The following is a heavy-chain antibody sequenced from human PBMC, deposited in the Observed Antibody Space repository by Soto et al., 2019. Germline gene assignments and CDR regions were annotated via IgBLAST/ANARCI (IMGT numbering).Heavy chain of an antibody. D-gene: IGHD2-15*01. V-gene: IGHV1-2*04. CDR1: GYNFTGYY. CDR2: INPDSGGT. J-gene: IGHJ4*02. Sequence: QVQLVQSGAEVKKPGASVKVSCKANGYNFTGYYMHWVRQAPGQGLEWMGWINPDSGGTKYAQKFQGWLTRNSDTSISTGHMELSRLTSDDTAVYYCARGPVVVDGFLEYWGQGTLVTVSS. CDR3: ARGPVVVDGFLEY.